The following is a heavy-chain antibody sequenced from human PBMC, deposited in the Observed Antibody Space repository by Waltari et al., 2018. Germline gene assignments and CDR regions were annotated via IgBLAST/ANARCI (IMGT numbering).Heavy chain of an antibody. CDR1: GSPFTDSY. D-gene: IGHD1-7*01. J-gene: IGHJ4*02. CDR3: ARTTTIKSLDY. V-gene: IGHV1-69-2*01. CDR2: IDPQDGET. Sequence: EVQLVQSGAEVKKPGAPVTISCQASGSPFTDSYLHLGQQAPGKGLEWVGRIDPQDGETKYADKFQGRATITADTSIDTVYMELSRLRPEDTAVFYCARTTTIKSLDYWGQGTLVTVSS.